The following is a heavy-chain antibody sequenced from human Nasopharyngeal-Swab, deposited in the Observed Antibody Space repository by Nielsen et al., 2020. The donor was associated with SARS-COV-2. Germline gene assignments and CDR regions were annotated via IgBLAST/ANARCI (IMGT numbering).Heavy chain of an antibody. CDR3: ARGAVLLRIVHGFEGWFDP. D-gene: IGHD1-26*01. CDR1: GGSISSYY. Sequence: SEILSSTCTAPGGSISSYYWSWTRQPPGKGQEWIGYIYYSGSANYNPSLKSRVTISVDTSKNQFSLKLSSVTAADTAVYYCARGAVLLRIVHGFEGWFDPWGQGTLVTVSS. CDR2: IYYSGSA. V-gene: IGHV4-59*01. J-gene: IGHJ5*02.